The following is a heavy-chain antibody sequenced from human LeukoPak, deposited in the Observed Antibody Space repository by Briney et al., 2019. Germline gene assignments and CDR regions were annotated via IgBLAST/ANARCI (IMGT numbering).Heavy chain of an antibody. V-gene: IGHV1-69*04. J-gene: IGHJ4*02. CDR2: IIPILGIA. D-gene: IGHD2-2*01. CDR3: ARVPAANPCFDY. Sequence: SVKVSCKASGCTFTSYGISWVRQAPGQGLEWMGRIIPILGIANYAQKFQGRVTITADKSTSTAYMELSSLRSEDTAVYYCARVPAANPCFDYWGQGTLVTVSS. CDR1: GCTFTSYG.